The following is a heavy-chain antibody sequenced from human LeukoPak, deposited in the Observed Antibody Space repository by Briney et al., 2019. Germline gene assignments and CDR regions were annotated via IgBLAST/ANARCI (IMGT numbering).Heavy chain of an antibody. CDR3: VRISTAVAGADY. CDR2: IKNVGTEK. CDR1: GLNFGDSW. D-gene: IGHD6-19*01. V-gene: IGHV3-7*01. Sequence: GGSLRLSCAASGLNFGDSWMTWGRQAPGKGLESVANIKNVGTEKYYADSVKGRFTISRDNVESFLILQVDSLRDDDTAVYYCVRISTAVAGADYWVQGTLLTVTS. J-gene: IGHJ4*02.